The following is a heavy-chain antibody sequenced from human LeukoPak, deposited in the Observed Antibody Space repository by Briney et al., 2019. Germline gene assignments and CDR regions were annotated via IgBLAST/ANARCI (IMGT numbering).Heavy chain of an antibody. CDR1: GFTFSAYG. Sequence: GGSLRLSCAASGFTFSAYGMHWVRQAPGKGLEWVAIISYDGSNKYYPDSVKGRFTISRDDSKNTLYLQMNSLRTEDTAVYYCAKELTRPKRPVAGLNYWGQGTLVTVSS. CDR3: AKELTRPKRPVAGLNY. CDR2: ISYDGSNK. D-gene: IGHD6-19*01. J-gene: IGHJ4*02. V-gene: IGHV3-30*18.